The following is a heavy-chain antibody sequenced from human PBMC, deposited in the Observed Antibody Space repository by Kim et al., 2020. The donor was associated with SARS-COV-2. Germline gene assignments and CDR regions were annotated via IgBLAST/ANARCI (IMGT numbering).Heavy chain of an antibody. CDR3: ARGRGGISMVVVVITAAEYYFDY. Sequence: RLRHPPGKGLEWMGKINHRGSTKHNPSLKSRLTISVDTSKNQFSLKLSSVTAADTAVYYCARGRGGISMVVVVITAAEYYFDYWGRGTLAT. D-gene: IGHD3-22*01. J-gene: IGHJ4*02. CDR2: INHRGST. V-gene: IGHV4-34*01.